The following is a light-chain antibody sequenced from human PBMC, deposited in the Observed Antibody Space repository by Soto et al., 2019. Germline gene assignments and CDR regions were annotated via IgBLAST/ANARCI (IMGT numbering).Light chain of an antibody. CDR2: VAS. Sequence: EIVLTQSPGTLSLSPGQRATLSCRASQSVRSNHLAWYQQKPGQAPRLLMYVASIRATAFPDRFSGSGSGTDFTLTISRLEPEDFAVYYCQQYDSSPYTFGQGTKLEIK. CDR1: QSVRSNH. J-gene: IGKJ2*01. V-gene: IGKV3-20*01. CDR3: QQYDSSPYT.